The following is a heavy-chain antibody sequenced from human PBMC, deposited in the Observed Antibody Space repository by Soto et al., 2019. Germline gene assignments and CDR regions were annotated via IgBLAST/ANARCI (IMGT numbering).Heavy chain of an antibody. CDR3: ASRYGGSLDY. CDR2: IYYSGST. V-gene: IGHV4-59*08. J-gene: IGHJ4*02. CDR1: GGSISSYY. Sequence: QVQLQESGPGLVKPSETLSLTCTVSGGSISSYYWSWIRQPPGKGLEWIGYIYYSGSTNYNPSLMSRVTISVDTSKHQFCLKLSFVAAADTAVYYCASRYGGSLDYWGQGTLVTVSS. D-gene: IGHD3-16*02.